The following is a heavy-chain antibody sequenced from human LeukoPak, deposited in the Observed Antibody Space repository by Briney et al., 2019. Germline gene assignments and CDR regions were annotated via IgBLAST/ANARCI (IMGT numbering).Heavy chain of an antibody. D-gene: IGHD2-2*01. CDR1: GFTFDDYG. CDR3: ARRRTTDYYYYMDV. J-gene: IGHJ6*03. V-gene: IGHV3-20*04. CDR2: INWNGGST. Sequence: GGSLRLSCAASGFTFDDYGMSWVRQAPGKGLEWVSGINWNGGSTGYADSVKGRFTISRDNAKNSLYLQMNSLRAEDTALYYCARRRTTDYYYYMDVWGKGTTVTVSS.